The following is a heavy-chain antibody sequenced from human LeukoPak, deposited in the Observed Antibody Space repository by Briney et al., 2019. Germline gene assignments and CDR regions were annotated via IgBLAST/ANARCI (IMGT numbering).Heavy chain of an antibody. CDR3: AASPDIVVVVAASGWFDP. V-gene: IGHV3-23*01. CDR1: GLTFSRYA. D-gene: IGHD2-15*01. Sequence: GGSLRLSCAASGLTFSRYAMSWARQATGKGLEWVSAISGSGGSIYYADSVKGRFTIARDNSNNTLYLQMNTLCAEDTAVYYCAASPDIVVVVAASGWFDPCGQGTVATV. CDR2: ISGSGGSI. J-gene: IGHJ5*02.